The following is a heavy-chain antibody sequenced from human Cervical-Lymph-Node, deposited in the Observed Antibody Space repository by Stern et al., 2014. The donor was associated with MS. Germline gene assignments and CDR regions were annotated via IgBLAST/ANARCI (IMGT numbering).Heavy chain of an antibody. D-gene: IGHD6-19*01. CDR3: AGDGSGGSQIFFDY. CDR2: INTYNDDT. CDR1: GYTFSSYG. Sequence: QVQLVQSGAEVKKPGASVKISCKPSGYTFSSYGISWVRQAPGQGPEWMGWINTYNDDTNYAQNLQGRVTITTDTPTGTAYMEVRSLRSDDTAMYYCAGDGSGGSQIFFDYWGQGTLVIVSS. V-gene: IGHV1-18*01. J-gene: IGHJ4*02.